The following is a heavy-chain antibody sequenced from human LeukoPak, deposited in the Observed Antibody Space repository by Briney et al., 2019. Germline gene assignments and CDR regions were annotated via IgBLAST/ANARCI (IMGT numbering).Heavy chain of an antibody. Sequence: PLETLSLTCTVSGGSISHYYWSWIRQPPGKGLEWILYIYYSGTTNYNPSLKSRVTISVDTSKNQFSLKLNSVTAADTAVYYCAREDPQTKVPEGMDVWGQGTTVTVSS. CDR3: AREDPQTKVPEGMDV. J-gene: IGHJ6*02. V-gene: IGHV4-59*01. D-gene: IGHD4/OR15-4a*01. CDR2: IYYSGTT. CDR1: GGSISHYY.